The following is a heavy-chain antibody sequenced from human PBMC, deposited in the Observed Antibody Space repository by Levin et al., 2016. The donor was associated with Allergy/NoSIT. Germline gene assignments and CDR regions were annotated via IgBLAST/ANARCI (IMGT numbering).Heavy chain of an antibody. V-gene: IGHV4-39*01. J-gene: IGHJ4*02. D-gene: IGHD2-21*01. Sequence: GSLRLSCTVSGGSISSSSYYWGWIRQPPGKGLEWIGSIYYSGSTYYNPSLKSRVTISVDTSKNQFSLKLSSVTAADTAVYYCARQVLWWAAPFDYWGQGTLVTVSS. CDR3: ARQVLWWAAPFDY. CDR2: IYYSGST. CDR1: GGSISSSSYY.